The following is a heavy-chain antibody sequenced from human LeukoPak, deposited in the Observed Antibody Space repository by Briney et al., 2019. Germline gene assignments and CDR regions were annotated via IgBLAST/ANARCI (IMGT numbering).Heavy chain of an antibody. Sequence: ASVKVSCKASGYTFTSYGISWVRQAPGQGLEWMGWISAYNGNTNYAQKLQGRVTMTTDTSTSTAYMELRSLRSDDTAVYYCARDQRPSEYYYDSSGYYSPSIYHFDYWGQGTLVTVSS. CDR3: ARDQRPSEYYYDSSGYYSPSIYHFDY. D-gene: IGHD3-22*01. J-gene: IGHJ4*02. CDR1: GYTFTSYG. V-gene: IGHV1-18*01. CDR2: ISAYNGNT.